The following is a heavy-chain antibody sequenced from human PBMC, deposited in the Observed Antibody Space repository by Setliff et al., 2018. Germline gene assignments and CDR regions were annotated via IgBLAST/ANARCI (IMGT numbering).Heavy chain of an antibody. V-gene: IGHV1-3*03. CDR1: GYTFTTYA. J-gene: IGHJ5*02. Sequence: GASVKVSCKASGYTFTTYAIHWVRQAPGQRLEWMGWINAGNGHTKYSQEFQGRVTISSDTAASTAYMQLSSLRSEDTAVYYCARATRDSDGWYYEYRWFDTWGQGTLVTVSS. D-gene: IGHD6-19*01. CDR3: ARATRDSDGWYYEYRWFDT. CDR2: INAGNGHT.